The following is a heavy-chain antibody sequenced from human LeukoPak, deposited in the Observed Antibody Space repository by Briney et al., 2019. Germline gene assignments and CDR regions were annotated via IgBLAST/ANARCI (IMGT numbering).Heavy chain of an antibody. CDR2: IKQDGSEK. CDR1: GFTFSSYW. V-gene: IGHV3-7*01. D-gene: IGHD6-19*01. Sequence: GGSLRLSCAASGFTFSSYWMSWVRQAPGKGLEWVANIKQDGSEKYYVDSVKGRFTISRDNAKNSLYLQMNSLRAEDTAVYYCARDWADSSGWSHHAFDIWGQGTMVTVSS. CDR3: ARDWADSSGWSHHAFDI. J-gene: IGHJ3*02.